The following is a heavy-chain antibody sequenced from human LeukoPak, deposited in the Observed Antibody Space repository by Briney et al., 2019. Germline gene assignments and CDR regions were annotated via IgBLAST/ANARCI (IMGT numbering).Heavy chain of an antibody. Sequence: SLRLSCAASGFTFYDYAMDWVRQAPGKGLEWVSGISWNSGSIGYADSVKGRFTISRDNAKNSLYLQMNSLRAEDTALYYCAKALYSSGWKIDYWGQGTLVTVSS. CDR3: AKALYSSGWKIDY. J-gene: IGHJ4*02. V-gene: IGHV3-9*01. D-gene: IGHD6-19*01. CDR2: ISWNSGSI. CDR1: GFTFYDYA.